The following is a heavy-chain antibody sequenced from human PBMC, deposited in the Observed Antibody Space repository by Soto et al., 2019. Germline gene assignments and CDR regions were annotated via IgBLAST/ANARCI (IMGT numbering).Heavy chain of an antibody. CDR3: ARDDSSYSSFSLFDP. Sequence: SVKVSCKASGGTFSSYAISWVRQAPGQGLEWMGEIIPIFGTANYAQKFQGRVTITADESTSTAYMELNSLRAEDTAVYSCARDDSSYSSFSLFDPWGHGTLVTVSS. CDR1: GGTFSSYA. V-gene: IGHV1-69*13. J-gene: IGHJ5*02. D-gene: IGHD3-10*01. CDR2: IIPIFGTA.